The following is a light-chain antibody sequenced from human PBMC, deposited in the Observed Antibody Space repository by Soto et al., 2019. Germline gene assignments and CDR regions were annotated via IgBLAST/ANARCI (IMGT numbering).Light chain of an antibody. CDR1: SSNVGRNS. Sequence: QAVVTQPPSASGTPGQGLTISCSGSSSNVGRNSVTWYQQLPGTAPKLLIYGNNQRPSGVPDRFSGSKSGTSASLAISGLQSEDEADYYCATWDDYLNVYVFGTGTKVTVL. V-gene: IGLV1-44*01. J-gene: IGLJ1*01. CDR3: ATWDDYLNVYV. CDR2: GNN.